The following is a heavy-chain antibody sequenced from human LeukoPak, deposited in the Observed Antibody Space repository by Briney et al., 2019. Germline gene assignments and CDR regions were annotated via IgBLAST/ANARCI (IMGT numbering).Heavy chain of an antibody. CDR3: ARDRPTIFGVVMDAFDI. J-gene: IGHJ3*02. CDR2: ISAYNGNT. D-gene: IGHD3-3*01. V-gene: IGHV1-18*01. Sequence: GATVKVSCKASGYTFTSYGISWVRQAPGQGLEWMGWISAYNGNTNYAQKLQGRVTMTTDTSTSTAYMELRSLRSDDTAVYYCARDRPTIFGVVMDAFDIWGQGTMVTVSS. CDR1: GYTFTSYG.